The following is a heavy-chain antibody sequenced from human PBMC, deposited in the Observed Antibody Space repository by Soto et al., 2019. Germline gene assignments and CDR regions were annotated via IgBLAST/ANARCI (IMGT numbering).Heavy chain of an antibody. CDR3: ARDGDTAGHYSHFEI. D-gene: IGHD2-8*02. CDR1: GFTFSYYG. J-gene: IGHJ1*01. V-gene: IGHV3-30*03. CDR2: MHTGGNEK. Sequence: QVQLVESGGGVVQPGGSLRLSCAASGFTFSYYGFHWVRQAPGKGLEGVAVMHTGGNEKYYVDSVKGRFTVSRDDSGNMVYLEMSGLRTEDTSEYFGARDGDTAGHYSHFEIRGRGALVAVS.